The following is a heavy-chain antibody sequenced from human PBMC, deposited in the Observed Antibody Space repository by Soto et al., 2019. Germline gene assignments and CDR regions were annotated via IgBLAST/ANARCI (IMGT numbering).Heavy chain of an antibody. CDR3: AREGYYYDSSGPFDY. Sequence: SVKVSCKASGGTFSSYAISWVRQAPGQGLEWMGVIIPIFGTANYAQKFQGRVTITADESTSTAYMELSSLRSEDTAVYYCAREGYYYDSSGPFDYWGQGTLVTVSS. CDR2: IIPIFGTA. CDR1: GGTFSSYA. D-gene: IGHD3-22*01. V-gene: IGHV1-69*13. J-gene: IGHJ4*02.